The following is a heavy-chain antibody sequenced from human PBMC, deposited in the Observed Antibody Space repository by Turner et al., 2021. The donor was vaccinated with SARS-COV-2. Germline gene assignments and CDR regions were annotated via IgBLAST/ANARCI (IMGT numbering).Heavy chain of an antibody. CDR2: IYGDGST. CDR1: GFTVSSNY. Sequence: EVQLVDSGGGLIQPGGSQRLSCAASGFTVSSNYMSWVRQAPGKGLVWVSVIYGDGSTYYADSVKGRFTISRDNTKNTLYLQRNSLRAEDTAVYYCARDRGGYSDYWGQGTLVTVSS. J-gene: IGHJ4*02. D-gene: IGHD3-10*01. V-gene: IGHV3-53*01. CDR3: ARDRGGYSDY.